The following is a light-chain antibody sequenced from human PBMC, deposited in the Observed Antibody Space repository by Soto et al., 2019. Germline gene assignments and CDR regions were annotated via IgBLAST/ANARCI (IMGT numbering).Light chain of an antibody. Sequence: QSALTQPASVSGSPGQSITISCTGSSSDVGRYNIVSWYQQHPGKAPKLMIYEGSQRPSGVSDRFSGSKSGNTASLTISGLQAEDEADYYCCSYGNSRWVFGGGTQLTVL. CDR3: CSYGNSRWV. CDR1: SSDVGRYNI. V-gene: IGLV2-23*01. J-gene: IGLJ3*02. CDR2: EGS.